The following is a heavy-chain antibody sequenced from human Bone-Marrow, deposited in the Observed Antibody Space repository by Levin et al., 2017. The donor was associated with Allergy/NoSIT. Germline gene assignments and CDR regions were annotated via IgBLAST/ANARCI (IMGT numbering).Heavy chain of an antibody. J-gene: IGHJ4*02. CDR2: ISSNSRYI. D-gene: IGHD4/OR15-4a*01. CDR3: ASMGASRSSSGYYFDY. CDR1: GFIFSNHS. Sequence: GGSLRLSCSASGFIFSNHSINWVRQAPGKGLEWVSSISSNSRYIHYADSVKGRVTISRDNAKNTLYLQMDRLRVEDTAMYYCASMGASRSSSGYYFDYWGQGTLVTVSS. V-gene: IGHV3-21*06.